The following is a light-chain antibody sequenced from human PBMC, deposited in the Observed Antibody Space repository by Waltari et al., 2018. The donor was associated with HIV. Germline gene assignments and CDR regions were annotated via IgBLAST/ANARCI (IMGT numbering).Light chain of an antibody. Sequence: QSVLTQPPSVSATPGQKVTISCSGSSSNIGYNYVFWYQPLPGTAPKLLIYDNNKRPSGIPDRFSGSKSGTSATLGITGLQTGDEADYYCATWDSGLSAVVFGGGTKLTVL. CDR3: ATWDSGLSAVV. V-gene: IGLV1-51*01. CDR2: DNN. J-gene: IGLJ2*01. CDR1: SSNIGYNY.